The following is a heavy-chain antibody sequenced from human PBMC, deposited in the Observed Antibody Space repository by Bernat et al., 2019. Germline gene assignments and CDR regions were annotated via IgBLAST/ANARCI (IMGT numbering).Heavy chain of an antibody. CDR3: IKTTMTTAFDV. D-gene: IGHD4-17*01. J-gene: IGHJ3*01. CDR1: GFTLSDHY. Sequence: EVQVVESGGGLVQPGGSLRLSCAASGFTLSDHYMDWVRQAPGKGLEWVGRARNKLKGYTTAYAASVKGRFTISRDDSENSLYLQMNSLKTEDTAVYYCIKTTMTTAFDVWGRGTMVTVSS. CDR2: ARNKLKGYTT. V-gene: IGHV3-72*01.